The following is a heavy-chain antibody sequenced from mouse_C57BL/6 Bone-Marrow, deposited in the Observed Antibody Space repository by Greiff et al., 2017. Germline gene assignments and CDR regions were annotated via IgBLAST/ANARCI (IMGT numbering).Heavy chain of an antibody. J-gene: IGHJ2*01. D-gene: IGHD1-1*01. CDR2: IDPSDSYT. CDR3: ARKGITTVVAHFDD. V-gene: IGHV1-69*01. Sequence: QVQLQQPGAELVMPGASVKLSCKASGYTFTSYWMHWVKQRPGQGLEWIGEIDPSDSYTNYNQKFKGKSTLTVDKSSSTAYMQLSSLTSEDSAVDYCARKGITTVVAHFDDWGQGTTLTGAS. CDR1: GYTFTSYW.